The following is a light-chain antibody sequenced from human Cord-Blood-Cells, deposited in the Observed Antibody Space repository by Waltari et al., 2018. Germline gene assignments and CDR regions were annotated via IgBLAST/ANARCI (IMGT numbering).Light chain of an antibody. V-gene: IGKV1-39*01. Sequence: DIQMTQSPSSLSASVGDRVTITCRASQSISSYLNWYQQKPGKAPKLLIYAASSLQSGVPSRFSGSGYWTDFTLTISSLQPEDFATYYCQQSYNTLTFGQGTRLEIK. J-gene: IGKJ5*01. CDR3: QQSYNTLT. CDR2: AAS. CDR1: QSISSY.